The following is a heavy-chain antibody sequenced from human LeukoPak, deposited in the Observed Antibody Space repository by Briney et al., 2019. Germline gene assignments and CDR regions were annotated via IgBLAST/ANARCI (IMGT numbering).Heavy chain of an antibody. J-gene: IGHJ4*02. V-gene: IGHV1-8*01. D-gene: IGHD3-3*01. CDR1: GYTFTSYD. Sequence: ASVKVSCKASGYTFTSYDINWVGQATGQGLDWMGWMNPNSGNTGYAQKFQGRVTMTRNTSISTAYMELSSLRSEDTAVYYCARGTRITIFGVVPLYYFDYWGQGTLVTISS. CDR3: ARGTRITIFGVVPLYYFDY. CDR2: MNPNSGNT.